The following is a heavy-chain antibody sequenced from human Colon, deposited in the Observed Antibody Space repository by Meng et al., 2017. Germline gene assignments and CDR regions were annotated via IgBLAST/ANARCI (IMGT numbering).Heavy chain of an antibody. CDR3: ARGGGCVNGVCGSLDY. V-gene: IGHV4-4*02. Sequence: QESAPGLVRPLGPLSLTGPCCGGSSTTNNWWSWVRQPPGKGLAWIGEIHPSGGTNYNPSLKSRVTMSIDNSKRQFSLNLSSVTAADTAVYYCARGGGCVNGVCGSLDYWGQGTLVTVSS. CDR1: GGSSTTNNW. CDR2: IHPSGGT. J-gene: IGHJ4*02. D-gene: IGHD2-8*01.